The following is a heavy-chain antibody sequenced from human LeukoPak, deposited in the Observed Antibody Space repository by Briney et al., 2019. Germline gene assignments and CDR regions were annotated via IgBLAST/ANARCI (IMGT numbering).Heavy chain of an antibody. J-gene: IGHJ4*02. CDR2: ISGSGGST. D-gene: IGHD6-6*01. V-gene: IGHV3-23*01. CDR1: GFTFSNAW. CDR3: ANIAARPGDY. Sequence: GGSLRLSCAASGFTFSNAWMSWVRQAPGKGLEWVSAISGSGGSTYYADSVKGRFTISRDNSKNTLYLQMNSLRAEDTAEYYCANIAARPGDYWGQGTLVTVSS.